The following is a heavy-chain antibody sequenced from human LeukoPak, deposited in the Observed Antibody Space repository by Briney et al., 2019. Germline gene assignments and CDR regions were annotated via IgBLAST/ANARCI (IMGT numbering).Heavy chain of an antibody. CDR1: GFTFSSYE. V-gene: IGHV3-30*18. CDR3: AKPLYSGSYFLSGMDY. J-gene: IGHJ4*02. Sequence: PGGSLRLSCTASGFTFSSYEMNWARQAPGKGLEWVAVISYDGSNKYYGDSVKGRFTISRDNSKNTLYLQMNTLRAEDTAVYYCAKPLYSGSYFLSGMDYWGQGTLVTVSS. D-gene: IGHD1-26*01. CDR2: ISYDGSNK.